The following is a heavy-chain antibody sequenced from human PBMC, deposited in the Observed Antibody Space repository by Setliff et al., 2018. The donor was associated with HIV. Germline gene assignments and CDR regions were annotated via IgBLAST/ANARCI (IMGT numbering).Heavy chain of an antibody. Sequence: GGSLRLSCATSGFTFDSYSIIWVRQAPGKGLEWVSYISGLGGGTIYYADFVKGRFTISRDNSKNTLYLQMNSLRTDDTAVYFCARDFSTYYSIDSWGQGTLVTVSS. J-gene: IGHJ4*02. CDR1: GFTFDSYS. D-gene: IGHD3-22*01. V-gene: IGHV3-48*01. CDR3: ARDFSTYYSIDS. CDR2: ISGLGGGTI.